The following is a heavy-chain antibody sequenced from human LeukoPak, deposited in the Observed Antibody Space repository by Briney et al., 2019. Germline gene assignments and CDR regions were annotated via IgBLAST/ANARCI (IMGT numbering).Heavy chain of an antibody. Sequence: GESLKISCKGSEYSFTNYWIGWVRQMPGKGLGWMRIIYPGDSDTRYSPSFQGQVTISADKSISTAYLQWSSLKASGTAMYFCATYAGSYSKYFQHWGQGTLVTVSS. CDR2: IYPGDSDT. CDR1: EYSFTNYW. CDR3: ATYAGSYSKYFQH. V-gene: IGHV5-51*01. J-gene: IGHJ1*01. D-gene: IGHD3-10*01.